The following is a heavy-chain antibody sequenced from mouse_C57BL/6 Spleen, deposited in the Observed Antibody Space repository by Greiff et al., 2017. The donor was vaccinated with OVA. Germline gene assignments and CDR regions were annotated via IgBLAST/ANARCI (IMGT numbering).Heavy chain of an antibody. J-gene: IGHJ2*01. CDR3: ASPPSCGRSYDYVDY. D-gene: IGHD1-1*01. CDR2: IYPYNDGT. V-gene: IGHV1-14*01. Sequence: VQLQQSGPELVKPGASVKMSCKASGYTFTSYVMHWVKQKPGQGLEWIGYIYPYNDGTKYNETFKGKATLTSDKSSSPAYMELSSLTSEDAAVYDCASPPSCGRSYDYVDYWGQGTTLTVSS. CDR1: GYTFTSYV.